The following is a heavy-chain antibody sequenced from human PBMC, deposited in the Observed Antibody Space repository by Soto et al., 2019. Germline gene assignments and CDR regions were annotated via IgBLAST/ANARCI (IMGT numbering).Heavy chain of an antibody. CDR1: GFSFSPYG. CDR2: VSGGSGVT. D-gene: IGHD1-1*01. V-gene: IGHV3-23*01. J-gene: IGHJ5*02. CDR3: TRWNGYGDL. Sequence: EMQLLESGGGLVQPGGSLRLSCVVSGFSFSPYGLTWVRQPPGKGREWVCGVSGGSGVTHYTDSVKGRFTISGDDSKNTVYLQMHSLRGEDTAVYYCTRWNGYGDLWGQGTLVTVSS.